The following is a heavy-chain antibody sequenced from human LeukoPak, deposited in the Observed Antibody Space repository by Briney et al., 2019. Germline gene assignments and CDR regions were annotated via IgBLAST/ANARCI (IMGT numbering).Heavy chain of an antibody. CDR1: GFTFSSYA. J-gene: IGHJ6*02. Sequence: GGSLRLSCAASGFTFSSYAMSWVRQAPGKGLEWVSAISGSGGSTYYADSVKGRFTISRDNSKNTLYLQMNSLRAEDTAVYYCAKGGDYYDSRVPGDYYGMDVWGQGTTVTVSS. CDR3: AKGGDYYDSRVPGDYYGMDV. CDR2: ISGSGGST. V-gene: IGHV3-23*01. D-gene: IGHD3-22*01.